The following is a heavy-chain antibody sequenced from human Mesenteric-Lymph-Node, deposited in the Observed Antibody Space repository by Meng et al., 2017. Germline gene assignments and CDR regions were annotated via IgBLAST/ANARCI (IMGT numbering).Heavy chain of an antibody. CDR3: ARAWDCGGGSCLSDY. V-gene: IGHV1-2*02. Sequence: VQRVQHWGEVRKPGASVMVSCKPSGYTFTGYYIHGVRQAPGQGLEWMGWIDPYSGVTHSAQKFQGRVTMTRDTSISTAYMELSRLRSDDTAVYYCARAWDCGGGSCLSDYWGQGTLVTVSS. J-gene: IGHJ4*02. CDR2: IDPYSGVT. CDR1: GYTFTGYY. D-gene: IGHD2-21*01.